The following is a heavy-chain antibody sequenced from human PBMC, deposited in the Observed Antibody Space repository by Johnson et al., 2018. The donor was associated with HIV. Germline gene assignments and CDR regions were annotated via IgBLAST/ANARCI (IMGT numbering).Heavy chain of an antibody. CDR3: ARDVYAGAHEN. CDR2: ISYDGANK. D-gene: IGHD5/OR15-5a*01. Sequence: QVQLVESGGGVVQPGRSLRLSCVASRFTFSSYGMHWVRQAPGKGLEWVAVISYDGANKYYADSVKGRFTISRENSKNSLYLQMNSLRAEDTAVYYCARDVYAGAHENWGQGTRVTVSS. CDR1: RFTFSSYG. V-gene: IGHV3-30*03. J-gene: IGHJ3*01.